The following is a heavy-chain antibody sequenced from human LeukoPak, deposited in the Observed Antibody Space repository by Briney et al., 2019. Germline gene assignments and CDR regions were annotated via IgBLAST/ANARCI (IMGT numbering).Heavy chain of an antibody. D-gene: IGHD3-10*01. CDR1: GFTFSDYY. Sequence: PGGSLRLSCAASGFTFSDYYMSWIRQAPGKGLEWVANINPAGDKDAHVDSVKGRFTISRDNAKNSLSLQMNSLRAEDTAIYYCAGWGVSSNYWGQGIVVTVSS. V-gene: IGHV3-7*01. J-gene: IGHJ4*02. CDR3: AGWGVSSNY. CDR2: INPAGDKD.